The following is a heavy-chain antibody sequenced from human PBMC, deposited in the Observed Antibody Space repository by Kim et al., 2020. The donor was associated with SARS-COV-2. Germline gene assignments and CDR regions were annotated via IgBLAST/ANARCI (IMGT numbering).Heavy chain of an antibody. D-gene: IGHD2-15*01. J-gene: IGHJ6*02. Sequence: GGSLRLSCAASGFTFSSYAMSWVRQAPGKGLEWVSAISGSGGSTYYADSVKGRFTISRDNSKNTLYLQMNSLRAEDTAVYYCATATSGRYCSGGSCYPLLPYYYYGMDVWGQGTTVTVSS. V-gene: IGHV3-23*01. CDR2: ISGSGGST. CDR3: ATATSGRYCSGGSCYPLLPYYYYGMDV. CDR1: GFTFSSYA.